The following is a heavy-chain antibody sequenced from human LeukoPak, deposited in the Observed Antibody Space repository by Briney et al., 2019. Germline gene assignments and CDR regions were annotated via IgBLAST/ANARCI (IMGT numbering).Heavy chain of an antibody. CDR1: GGSISSYY. V-gene: IGHV4-59*08. Sequence: SETLSLTCTVSGGSISSYYWSWIRQPPGKGLEWIGYIYYSGSTNYYPSLKSRVTISVDTSKNQFSLKLSSVTAADTAVYYCARQLAVVPSWFDPWGQGTLVTVSS. J-gene: IGHJ5*02. CDR3: ARQLAVVPSWFDP. D-gene: IGHD2-2*01. CDR2: IYYSGST.